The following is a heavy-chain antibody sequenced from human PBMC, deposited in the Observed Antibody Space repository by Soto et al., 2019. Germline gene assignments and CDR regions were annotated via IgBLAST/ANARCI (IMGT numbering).Heavy chain of an antibody. CDR3: ATSNYYYGMDV. J-gene: IGHJ6*02. V-gene: IGHV3-66*01. Sequence: PGGSLRLSCAVSGFTGSYMTWVRQAPGKGLEWVSVIYSGGSTYYADSVKGRFTISRDNSKNTLYLQMNSLRAEDTAVYYCATSNYYYGMDVWGQGTTVTVSS. CDR1: GFTGSY. CDR2: IYSGGST.